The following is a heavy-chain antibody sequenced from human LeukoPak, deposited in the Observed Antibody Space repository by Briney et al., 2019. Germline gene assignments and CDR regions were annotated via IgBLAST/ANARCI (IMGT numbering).Heavy chain of an antibody. CDR2: IYSGRST. D-gene: IGHD3-9*01. J-gene: IGHJ4*02. CDR1: GFTVSSNY. Sequence: HPGGSLRLSCAASGFTVSSNYMRWLRQPPGKGLEWVPVIYSGRSTYYADSVKSRLTISRDNSKNTVYLQMNSLRAEDTAIYYCARAGVLRYLGDWGQGTLVTVSS. CDR3: ARAGVLRYLGD. V-gene: IGHV3-66*01.